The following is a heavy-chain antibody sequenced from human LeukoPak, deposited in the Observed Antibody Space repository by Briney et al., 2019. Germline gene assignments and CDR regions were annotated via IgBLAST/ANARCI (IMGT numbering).Heavy chain of an antibody. Sequence: GGSLRLSCAASGFTFSSYSMNWVRQAPGKGLEWVSSISSSSSYIYYADSVKGRFTISRDNAKNSLYLQMNSPRAEDTAVYYCARDYPTNYYYYYMDVWGKGTTVTVSS. CDR3: ARDYPTNYYYYYMDV. CDR1: GFTFSSYS. J-gene: IGHJ6*03. CDR2: ISSSSSYI. V-gene: IGHV3-21*01.